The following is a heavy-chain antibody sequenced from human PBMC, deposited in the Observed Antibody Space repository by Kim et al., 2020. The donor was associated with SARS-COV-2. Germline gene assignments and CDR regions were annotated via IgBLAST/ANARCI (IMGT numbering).Heavy chain of an antibody. Sequence: ASVKVSCKASGYTFTSYAMNWVRQAPGQGLEWMGWINTNTGNPTYAQGFTGRFVFSLDTSVSTAYLQISSLKAEDTAVYYCARGPLMITFGGVIVTFDYWGQGTLVTVSS. CDR2: INTNTGNP. CDR1: GYTFTSYA. J-gene: IGHJ4*02. CDR3: ARGPLMITFGGVIVTFDY. D-gene: IGHD3-16*02. V-gene: IGHV7-4-1*02.